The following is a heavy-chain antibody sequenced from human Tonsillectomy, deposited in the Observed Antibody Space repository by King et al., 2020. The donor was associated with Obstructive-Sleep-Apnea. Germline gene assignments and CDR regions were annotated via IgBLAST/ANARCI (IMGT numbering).Heavy chain of an antibody. CDR1: GGSISSSSYY. CDR3: ARCPDGSGRPLVGDAFDI. J-gene: IGHJ3*02. CDR2: IHYSGST. V-gene: IGHV4-39*07. D-gene: IGHD3-10*01. Sequence: LQLQESGPGLVKPSETLSLTCTVSGGSISSSSYYWGWIRQPPGKALEWIGNIHYSGSTSYNPSLKSGVTISVDTSKNQFSLKLRSVTAADTAVYYCARCPDGSGRPLVGDAFDIWGQGTMVTVSS.